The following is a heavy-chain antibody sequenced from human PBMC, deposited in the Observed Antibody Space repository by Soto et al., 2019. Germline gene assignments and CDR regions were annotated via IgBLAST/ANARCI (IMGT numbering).Heavy chain of an antibody. Sequence: GGSLRLSCAASGFTVSSNYMSWVRQAPGKGLEWVSVIYSGSSTYYADSVKGRFTISRDNSKNTLYLQMNSLRAEDTAVYYCARDSYDHYYGMDVWGQGTTVTVSS. CDR1: GFTVSSNY. J-gene: IGHJ6*02. CDR3: ARDSYDHYYGMDV. V-gene: IGHV3-53*01. D-gene: IGHD5-18*01. CDR2: IYSGSST.